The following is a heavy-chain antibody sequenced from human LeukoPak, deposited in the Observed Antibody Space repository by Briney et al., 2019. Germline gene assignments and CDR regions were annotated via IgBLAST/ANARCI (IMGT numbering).Heavy chain of an antibody. J-gene: IGHJ4*02. CDR3: ARVSGDGYNLLVEVRLFDY. V-gene: IGHV4-4*02. D-gene: IGHD5-24*01. CDR1: GGSISSSNW. Sequence: PSGTLSLTCAVSGGSISSSNWWSWVRQPPGKGLEWIGEIYHSGSTNYNPSLKSRVTISVDKSKNQFSLKLSSVTAADTAVYYCARVSGDGYNLLVEVRLFDYWGQGTLVTVSS. CDR2: IYHSGST.